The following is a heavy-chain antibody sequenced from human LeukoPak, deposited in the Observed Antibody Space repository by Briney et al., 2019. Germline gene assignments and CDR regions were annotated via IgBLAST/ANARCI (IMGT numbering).Heavy chain of an antibody. Sequence: GGSLRLSCAASGFSLSNYGMHWARQAPGKGLEWVAFIHNDGTNKQYADSVKGRFTISRDNSKNTLYLQMNSLRAEDTAVYYCAKFSDSSSWGDFDYWGQGTLVTVSS. CDR1: GFSLSNYG. D-gene: IGHD6-13*01. CDR2: IHNDGTNK. V-gene: IGHV3-30*02. J-gene: IGHJ4*02. CDR3: AKFSDSSSWGDFDY.